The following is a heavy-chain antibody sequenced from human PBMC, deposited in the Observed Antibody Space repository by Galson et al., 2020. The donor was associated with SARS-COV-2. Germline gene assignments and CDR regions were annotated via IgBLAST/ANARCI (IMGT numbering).Heavy chain of an antibody. D-gene: IGHD1-1*01. J-gene: IGHJ4*02. CDR3: ARDSGWNYFFDL. V-gene: IGHV3-21*01. Sequence: GESLKISCAATGFTFTNYNMNRVRQAPGKGLEWVSSIDNSNNYIYYADSVRGRFTMSRDNAKNSLSLHMNSLRAEDTAVYYCARDSGWNYFFDLWGQGTLVTVSS. CDR1: GFTFTNYN. CDR2: IDNSNNYI.